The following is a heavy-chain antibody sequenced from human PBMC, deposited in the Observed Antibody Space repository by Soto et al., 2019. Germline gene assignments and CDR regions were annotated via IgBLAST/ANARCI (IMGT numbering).Heavy chain of an antibody. CDR3: ARGYYFDYFDY. D-gene: IGHD3-22*01. J-gene: IGHJ4*02. V-gene: IGHV4-59*01. CDR1: GGSISSYY. CDR2: IYYSGST. Sequence: LSLTCTVSGGSISSYYWSWIRQPPGKGLEWIGYIYYSGSTNYNPSLKSRVTISVDTSKNQFSLKLSSVTAADTAVYYCARGYYFDYFDYWGQGTLVTVSS.